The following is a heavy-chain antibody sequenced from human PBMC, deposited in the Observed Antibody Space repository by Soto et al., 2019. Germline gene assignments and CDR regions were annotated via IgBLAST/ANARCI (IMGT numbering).Heavy chain of an antibody. V-gene: IGHV3-30*03. D-gene: IGHD3-9*01. CDR1: GFTFSRYA. J-gene: IGHJ3*02. CDR3: VRDFDNRRGGDAFDI. CDR2: ISYDGSNQ. Sequence: QVQLVESGGGAVPPGRSRRLSVAASGFTFSRYAIHGVGQAPGKGLEWVALISYDGSNQYFGDSVKGRFTISRDNSKDTVSLRMNSLRVEDTAVYYCVRDFDNRRGGDAFDIWGRGTMVTVSS.